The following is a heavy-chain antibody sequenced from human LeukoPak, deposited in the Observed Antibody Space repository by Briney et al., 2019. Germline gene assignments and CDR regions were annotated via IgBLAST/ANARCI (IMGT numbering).Heavy chain of an antibody. CDR3: VRDYYGSGSYPRYYGMDV. J-gene: IGHJ6*02. D-gene: IGHD3-10*01. CDR1: GYTFTGYY. Sequence: LGASVKVSCKASGYTFTGYYMHWVRQAPGQGLEWMGWINPNSGGTSYAQKFQGRVTMTRDTSISTAYMELSRLRSDDTAVYYCVRDYYGSGSYPRYYGMDVWGQGTLVTVSS. V-gene: IGHV1-2*03. CDR2: INPNSGGT.